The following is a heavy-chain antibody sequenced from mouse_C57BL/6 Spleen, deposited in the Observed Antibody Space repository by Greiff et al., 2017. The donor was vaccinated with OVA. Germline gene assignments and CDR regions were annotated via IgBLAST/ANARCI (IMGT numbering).Heavy chain of an antibody. J-gene: IGHJ1*03. CDR1: FYTFTSYW. CDR2: IYPGSGST. CDR3: ARKMEWYFDV. Sequence: QVQLQQPGAELVKPGASVKMHCNTPFYTFTSYWITWVKQRPGQGLEWIGDIYPGSGSTNYNEKFKSKATLTVDTSSSTAYMQLSSLTSEDSAVYYCARKMEWYFDVWGTGTTVTVSS. D-gene: IGHD2-3*01. V-gene: IGHV1-55*01.